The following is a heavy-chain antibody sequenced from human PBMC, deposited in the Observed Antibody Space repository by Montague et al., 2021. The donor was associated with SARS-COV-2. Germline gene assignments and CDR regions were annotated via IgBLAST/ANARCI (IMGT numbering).Heavy chain of an antibody. CDR3: ARHGVFWPAAAGTCDP. D-gene: IGHD6-13*01. CDR2: IYYSGST. V-gene: IGHV4-39*01. Sequence: SETLSLTCTVSGGSISSSSYYWGWIRQPPGKGLEWIGSIYYSGSTHYNPSLKSRVTTSVDPSKNQFSLQLSSVTAADTAVYYCARHGVFWPAAAGTCDPWGQGTLVTVSS. CDR1: GGSISSSSYY. J-gene: IGHJ5*02.